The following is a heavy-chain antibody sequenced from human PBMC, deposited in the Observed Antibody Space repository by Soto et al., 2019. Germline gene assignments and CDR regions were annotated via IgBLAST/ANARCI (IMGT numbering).Heavy chain of an antibody. Sequence: QVQLQESGPGLVKPSQTLSLTCTVSGGSITSGGHYWSWIRQHPGKGLEWIGYIYDSGSTYYNPSLKSRVTISIDTSKNHFSLKVRSVTVADTAVYYCARDQGGITIFGVPYGMDVWGQGTTVTVSS. CDR2: IYDSGST. V-gene: IGHV4-31*03. J-gene: IGHJ6*02. CDR1: GGSITSGGHY. CDR3: ARDQGGITIFGVPYGMDV. D-gene: IGHD3-3*01.